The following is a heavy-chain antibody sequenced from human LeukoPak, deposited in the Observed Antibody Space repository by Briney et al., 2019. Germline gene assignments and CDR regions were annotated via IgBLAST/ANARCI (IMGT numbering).Heavy chain of an antibody. CDR3: ARGYSSSWYDSNWFDP. J-gene: IGHJ5*02. CDR1: GFTFSSYA. V-gene: IGHV3-64*01. D-gene: IGHD6-13*01. CDR2: ISSNGGST. Sequence: GGSLRLSCSASGFTFSSYAMHWVRQAPGKGLEYVSAISSNGGSTYYANSVKGRFTISRDNSKNTLYLQMGSLRAEDMAVYYCARGYSSSWYDSNWFDPWGQGTLVPVSS.